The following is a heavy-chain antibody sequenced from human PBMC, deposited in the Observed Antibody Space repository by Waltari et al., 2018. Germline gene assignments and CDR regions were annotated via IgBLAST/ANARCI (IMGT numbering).Heavy chain of an antibody. D-gene: IGHD2-15*01. CDR2: ISGGGGST. Sequence: EVQLLESGGGLVQPGGSLRLSCAASGFTFSSYAMSWVRQAPGKGLEWVSAISGGGGSTYYADSVKGRFTISRDNSKNTLYLQMNSLRAEDTAVYYCAKDLVDIVVVVAATPEYFQHWGQGTLVTVSS. CDR3: AKDLVDIVVVVAATPEYFQH. CDR1: GFTFSSYA. V-gene: IGHV3-23*01. J-gene: IGHJ1*01.